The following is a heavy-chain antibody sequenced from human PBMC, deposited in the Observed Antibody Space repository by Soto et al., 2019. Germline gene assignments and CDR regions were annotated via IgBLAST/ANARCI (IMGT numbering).Heavy chain of an antibody. CDR2: ISGSGGST. J-gene: IGHJ5*01. CDR1: GFTFSSNA. D-gene: IGHD6-19*01. Sequence: LRLSCAASGFTFSSNAMSWVRQSPGKGLEWVSAISGSGGSTYYADSVKGRFTISRDNSKNTLYLQMNSLRAEDTAVYYCAKMTRIAVAEPYSRAQQTLVRVSS. V-gene: IGHV3-23*01. CDR3: AKMTRIAVAEPYS.